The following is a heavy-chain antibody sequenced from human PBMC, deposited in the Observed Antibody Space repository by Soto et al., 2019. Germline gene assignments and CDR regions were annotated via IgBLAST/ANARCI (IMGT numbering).Heavy chain of an antibody. D-gene: IGHD3-10*01. CDR1: GFTVSNSY. J-gene: IGHJ4*02. CDR3: ARCDGSATYCFFFAY. CDR2: IYSGGST. Sequence: GGSLRLSCAASGFTVSNSYMSWVRQAPGKGLEWVSAIYSGGSTYYADSVKGRFAISRDNSRNTLYLQMNSLRAEDTAVYFCARCDGSATYCFFFAYWGQGT. V-gene: IGHV3-66*01.